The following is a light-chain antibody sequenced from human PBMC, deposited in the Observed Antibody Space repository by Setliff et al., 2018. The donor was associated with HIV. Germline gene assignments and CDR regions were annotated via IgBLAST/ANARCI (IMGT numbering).Light chain of an antibody. CDR1: RSNIGAGYD. Sequence: SVLTQPPSVSGAPGQRVTISCTGSRSNIGAGYDVQWYQQLPGTAPKLVMFGNSNRPSGVPDRFSDSKSGTSASLAISGLQAEDEADYYCQSYDSSLSGYVFGTGTKVT. V-gene: IGLV1-40*01. CDR3: QSYDSSLSGYV. J-gene: IGLJ1*01. CDR2: GNS.